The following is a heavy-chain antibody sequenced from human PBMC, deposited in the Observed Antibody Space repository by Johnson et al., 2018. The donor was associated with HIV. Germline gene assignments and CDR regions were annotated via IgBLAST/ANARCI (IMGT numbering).Heavy chain of an antibody. CDR1: GFTFSSYG. V-gene: IGHV3-30*18. Sequence: QVQLVESGGGLIQPGGSLRLSCAASGFTFSSYGMHWVRQAPGKGLEWVAVISYDGSNKYYADSVKGRFTISRDNSKNTLYLQMNSLRAEDTAVYYCAKLFPLRSGTIGAFDIWGQGTMVTVSS. D-gene: IGHD1-7*01. J-gene: IGHJ3*02. CDR2: ISYDGSNK. CDR3: AKLFPLRSGTIGAFDI.